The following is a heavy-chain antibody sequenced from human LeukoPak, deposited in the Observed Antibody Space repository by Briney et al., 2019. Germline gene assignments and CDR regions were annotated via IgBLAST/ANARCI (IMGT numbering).Heavy chain of an antibody. CDR1: GFTLSSNY. Sequence: GGSLKLPWAASGFTLSSNYMRGVRQAPGKGLEWVSVIYGGGSTYYADSVKGRFTISRDSSKNTLYLQMNSLRAEDTAVYYCARDQFAFGLFDYWGQGTLVTVSS. D-gene: IGHD3/OR15-3a*01. CDR3: ARDQFAFGLFDY. CDR2: IYGGGST. J-gene: IGHJ4*02. V-gene: IGHV3-53*01.